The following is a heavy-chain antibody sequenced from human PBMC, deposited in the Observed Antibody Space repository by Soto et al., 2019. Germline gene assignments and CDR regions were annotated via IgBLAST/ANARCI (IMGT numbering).Heavy chain of an antibody. CDR1: GGTFSSYA. D-gene: IGHD3-22*01. Sequence: QVQLVQSGAEVKKPGSSVKVSCKASGGTFSSYAISWVRQAPGQGLEWMGGIIPIFGTANYAQKFQGRVTITPDESTSTAYMERSSLRSADTAVYYCASGYYYDSSGYLYYDGMDVWGQGTTVTVSS. CDR2: IIPIFGTA. J-gene: IGHJ6*02. CDR3: ASGYYYDSSGYLYYDGMDV. V-gene: IGHV1-69*01.